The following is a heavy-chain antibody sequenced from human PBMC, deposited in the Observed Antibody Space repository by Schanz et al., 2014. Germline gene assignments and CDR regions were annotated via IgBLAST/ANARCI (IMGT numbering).Heavy chain of an antibody. CDR3: GRDYSGGALDY. Sequence: QVQLVESGGAVVQPGGSLRLSCAATGFTFSDFGMHWVRQASGKGLEWVAFMPFDYSSQYYADSVKGRFTISRDNSRNTMDLQMNSLRPEDTAVYYCGRDYSGGALDYWGQGTLVTVSS. V-gene: IGHV3-30*02. CDR2: MPFDYSSQ. D-gene: IGHD6-19*01. J-gene: IGHJ4*02. CDR1: GFTFSDFG.